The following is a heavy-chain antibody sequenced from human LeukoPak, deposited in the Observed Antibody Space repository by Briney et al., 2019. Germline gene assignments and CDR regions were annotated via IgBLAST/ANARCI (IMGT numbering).Heavy chain of an antibody. D-gene: IGHD6-19*01. Sequence: SETLSLTCAVHGGSFSGYYWSWIRQPPGKGLEWIGEINHSGSTNYNPSLKSRVTISVDTSKNQFSLKLSSVTAADTAVYYCAYGISSGWYSWGQGTLVTVSS. V-gene: IGHV4-34*01. CDR2: INHSGST. J-gene: IGHJ5*02. CDR1: GGSFSGYY. CDR3: AYGISSGWYS.